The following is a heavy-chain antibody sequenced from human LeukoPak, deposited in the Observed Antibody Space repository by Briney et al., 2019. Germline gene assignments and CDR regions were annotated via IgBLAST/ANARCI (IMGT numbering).Heavy chain of an antibody. CDR2: IIPILGIA. Sequence: GASVKVSCKASGGTFSSYAISWVRQAPGQGLEWMGRIIPILGIANYAQKFQGRVTITADKSTSTAYMELSSLRSEDTAVYYCARDRGLVRFSSPSGSPPVNWFDPWGQGTLVTVSS. CDR3: ARDRGLVRFSSPSGSPPVNWFDP. CDR1: GGTFSSYA. J-gene: IGHJ5*02. D-gene: IGHD3-3*01. V-gene: IGHV1-69*04.